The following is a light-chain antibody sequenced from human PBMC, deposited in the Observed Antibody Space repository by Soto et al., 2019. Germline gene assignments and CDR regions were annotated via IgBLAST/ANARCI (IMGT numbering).Light chain of an antibody. CDR1: NIGTKN. J-gene: IGLJ2*01. CDR2: RDS. Sequence: SYELTQPLSVSMALGQTASITCGGNNIGTKNVHWYQQKPGQAPVVVIYRDSNRPSGIPERFSASSSGNTATLTISSAQAGDEADYFCQVWDTSTVAFGGGTKVTVL. CDR3: QVWDTSTVA. V-gene: IGLV3-9*01.